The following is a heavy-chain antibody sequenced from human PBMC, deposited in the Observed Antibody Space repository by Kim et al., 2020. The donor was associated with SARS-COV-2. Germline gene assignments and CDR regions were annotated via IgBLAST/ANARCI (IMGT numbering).Heavy chain of an antibody. V-gene: IGHV3-21*01. CDR3: ARVREYQLPYGLFDY. D-gene: IGHD2-2*01. Sequence: GGSLRLSCAASGFTFSSYSMNWVRQAPGKGLEWVSSISSSSSYIYYADSVKGRFTISRDNAKNSLYLQMNSLRAEDTAVYYCARVREYQLPYGLFDYWGQGTLVTVSS. CDR1: GFTFSSYS. J-gene: IGHJ4*02. CDR2: ISSSSSYI.